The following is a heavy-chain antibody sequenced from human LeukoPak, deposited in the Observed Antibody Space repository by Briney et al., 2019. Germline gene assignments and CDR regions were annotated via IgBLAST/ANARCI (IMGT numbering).Heavy chain of an antibody. CDR3: ARAYSSSWYYNWLDP. D-gene: IGHD6-13*01. Sequence: SETLSLTCTVSGGSISSSSYYWGWIRQPPGKGLEWIGSIYYSGSTYYNPSLKSRVTISVDTSKNQFSLKLRSVTAADTAMYYCARAYSSSWYYNWLDPWGQGTLVTVSS. CDR1: GGSISSSSYY. V-gene: IGHV4-39*07. CDR2: IYYSGST. J-gene: IGHJ5*02.